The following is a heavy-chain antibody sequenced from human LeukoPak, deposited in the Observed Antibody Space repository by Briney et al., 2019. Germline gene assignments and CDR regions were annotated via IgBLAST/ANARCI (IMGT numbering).Heavy chain of an antibody. CDR2: IYPGDSDT. D-gene: IGHD3-22*01. CDR1: GYSFTTYW. Sequence: PGESLKISCRGSGYSFTTYWIGWVRQLPGKGLEWMGIIYPGDSDTRYSPSFQGQVTISADKSITTAYLQWSSLKASDTAMYYCARHRRNYYDSSGYPGYFDLWGRGTLVTVSS. CDR3: ARHRRNYYDSSGYPGYFDL. V-gene: IGHV5-51*01. J-gene: IGHJ2*01.